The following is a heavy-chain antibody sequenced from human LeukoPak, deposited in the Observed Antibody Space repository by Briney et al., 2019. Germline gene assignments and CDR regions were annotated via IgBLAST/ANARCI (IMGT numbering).Heavy chain of an antibody. CDR1: GGSISSGGYY. Sequence: SETLSLTCTVSGGSISSGGYYWSWIRQHPGKGLEWIGYIYYSGSTYYNPSLKSRVTISVDTSKNQFSLKLSSVTAADTAVYYCARGGQQSNIDYWGQGTLVTVSS. CDR3: ARGGQQSNIDY. J-gene: IGHJ4*02. D-gene: IGHD6-13*01. CDR2: IYYSGST. V-gene: IGHV4-31*03.